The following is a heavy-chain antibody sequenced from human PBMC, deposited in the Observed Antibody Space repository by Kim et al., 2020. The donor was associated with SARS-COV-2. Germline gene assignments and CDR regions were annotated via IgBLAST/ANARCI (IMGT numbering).Heavy chain of an antibody. Sequence: GGSLRLSCAASGFTVSSNYMSWVRQAPGKGLEWVSVIYSGGSTYYADSVKGRFTISRDNSKNTLYLQMNSLRAEDTAVYYCAAHRDGYNRRFFDYWGQGTLVTVSS. V-gene: IGHV3-53*01. CDR1: GFTVSSNY. CDR3: AAHRDGYNRRFFDY. D-gene: IGHD5-12*01. J-gene: IGHJ4*02. CDR2: IYSGGST.